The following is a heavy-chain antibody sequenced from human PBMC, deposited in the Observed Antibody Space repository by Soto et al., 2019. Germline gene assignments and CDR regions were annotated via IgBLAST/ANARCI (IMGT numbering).Heavy chain of an antibody. V-gene: IGHV1-18*01. CDR1: GYTFTSYG. Sequence: QVHLVQSGAEVKKPGASVKVSCKASGYTFTSYGITWVRQAPGQGLEWMGWIGAHNGNTDYAQKLQGRVIVTRDTSTSTAYMELRSLRADVTAVYYCARWRYGAYWGQGALVTVSS. CDR2: IGAHNGNT. CDR3: ARWRYGAY. J-gene: IGHJ1*01. D-gene: IGHD3-10*01.